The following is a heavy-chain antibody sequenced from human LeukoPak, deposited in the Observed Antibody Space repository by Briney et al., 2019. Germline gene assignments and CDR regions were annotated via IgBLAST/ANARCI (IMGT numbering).Heavy chain of an antibody. CDR2: INPNSGDT. CDR3: ACWGGGNQGH. J-gene: IGHJ4*02. D-gene: IGHD4-23*01. CDR1: GYTFNAYY. Sequence: ASVKVSCKASGYTFNAYYMHWVRQAPGQGLEWMGRINPNSGDTIYAQNFQGRVTVTRDTSISTAYMELSRLRSDDTAVYYCACWGGGNQGHWGQGTLVTVSS. V-gene: IGHV1-2*06.